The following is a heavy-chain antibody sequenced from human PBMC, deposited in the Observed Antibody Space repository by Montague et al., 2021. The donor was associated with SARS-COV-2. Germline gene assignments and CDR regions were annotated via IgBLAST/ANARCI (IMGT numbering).Heavy chain of an antibody. CDR1: GGSITNNIDY. Sequence: SETLSLTCTVSGGSITNNIDYWAWIRQPPGKGLEWIGSIYYTGNTYYXXXLKSRITISVVTSKNHFTLKLSSVTAAETAVYYCARLKRYFDSSGSPSAFDFWGQGTKVTASS. V-gene: IGHV4-39*02. CDR2: IYYTGNT. D-gene: IGHD3-22*01. J-gene: IGHJ3*01. CDR3: ARLKRYFDSSGSPSAFDF.